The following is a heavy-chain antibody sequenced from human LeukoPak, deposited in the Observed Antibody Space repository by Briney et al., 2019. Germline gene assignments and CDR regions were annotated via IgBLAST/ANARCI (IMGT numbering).Heavy chain of an antibody. CDR3: ARDGYTASWFN. D-gene: IGHD5-12*01. CDR2: LNPGGSS. J-gene: IGHJ4*02. V-gene: IGHV4-34*01. Sequence: SETLSLTCAVYGGSFSGYHWSWIRQPPGKGLEWIGELNPGGSSNGSPSLKGRITISVDTSKNQFSLKLTSVTAADTAVYYCARDGYTASWFNWGPGILVTVSS. CDR1: GGSFSGYH.